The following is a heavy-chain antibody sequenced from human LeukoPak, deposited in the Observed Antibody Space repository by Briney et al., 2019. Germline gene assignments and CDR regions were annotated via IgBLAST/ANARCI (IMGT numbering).Heavy chain of an antibody. V-gene: IGHV1-46*01. CDR2: INPSGGST. CDR3: ARDKVPYGSGSQLVYYYGMDV. CDR1: GYTFTSDY. D-gene: IGHD3-10*01. J-gene: IGHJ6*02. Sequence: ASVKVSCKASGYTFTSDYTHWVRQAPGQGLEGMGIINPSGGSTSSAQKFQGRVTMTRDTSTTTVSMELSSLRSEDTAVYYCARDKVPYGSGSQLVYYYGMDVWGQGTTVTVSS.